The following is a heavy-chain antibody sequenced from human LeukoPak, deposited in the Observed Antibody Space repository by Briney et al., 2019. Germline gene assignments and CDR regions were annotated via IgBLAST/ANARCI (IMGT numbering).Heavy chain of an antibody. CDR2: INPNTGGT. CDR1: GYTFTGNY. D-gene: IGHD6-13*01. V-gene: IGHV1-2*02. Sequence: ASVKVSFKASGYTFTGNYIHWVRQAPGQGLEGMGWINPNTGGTKYAQKFQGRVTMTRDTSISTAYMELTWLKSDDTVVYYCARDSATAAAAELDYWGQGTLVTVSS. CDR3: ARDSATAAAAELDY. J-gene: IGHJ4*02.